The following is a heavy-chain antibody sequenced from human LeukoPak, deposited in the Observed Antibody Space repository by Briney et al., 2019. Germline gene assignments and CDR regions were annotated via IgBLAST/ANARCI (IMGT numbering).Heavy chain of an antibody. D-gene: IGHD6-19*01. Sequence: SQTLSLTCAISGDSVSSKSAAWNWIRQPPSRGLEWLGRTYYRSKWYNDYAVSVKSRITINPDTSKNQFSLQLNSVTPEDTAVYYCATESGLAVAGFDSWGQGTLVTVSS. CDR2: TYYRSKWYN. CDR1: GDSVSSKSAA. CDR3: ATESGLAVAGFDS. V-gene: IGHV6-1*01. J-gene: IGHJ4*02.